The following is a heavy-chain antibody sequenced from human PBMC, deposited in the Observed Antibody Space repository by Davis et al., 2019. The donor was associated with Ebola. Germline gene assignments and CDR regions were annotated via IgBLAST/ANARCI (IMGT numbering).Heavy chain of an antibody. CDR3: ARLNSGYDYVVF. V-gene: IGHV3-73*01. Sequence: GESLKISCAASGFTFSGSAMHWVRQASGKGLEWVGRIRSKANSYATAYAASVKGRFTISRDDSKNTAYLQMNSLRAEDTAVYYCARLNSGYDYVVFWGQGTLVTVSS. CDR1: GFTFSGSA. D-gene: IGHD5-12*01. J-gene: IGHJ4*02. CDR2: IRSKANSYAT.